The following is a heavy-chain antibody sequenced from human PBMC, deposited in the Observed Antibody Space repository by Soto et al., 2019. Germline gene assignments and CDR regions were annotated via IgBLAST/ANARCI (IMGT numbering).Heavy chain of an antibody. CDR1: GYTFTSYD. J-gene: IGHJ3*02. D-gene: IGHD2-15*01. CDR2: MNPNSGNT. Sequence: GASVKVSCKASGYTFTSYDINWVRQATGQGLEWMGWMNPNSGNTGYAQKFQGRVTMTRNTSISTAYMELSSLRSEDTAVYYCARPGLGYCSGGSCYSGAFDIWGQGTMVTVSS. V-gene: IGHV1-8*01. CDR3: ARPGLGYCSGGSCYSGAFDI.